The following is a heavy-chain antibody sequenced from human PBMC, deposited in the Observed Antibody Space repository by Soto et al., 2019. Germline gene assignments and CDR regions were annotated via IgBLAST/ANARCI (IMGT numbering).Heavy chain of an antibody. CDR1: GGTFSSYT. Sequence: ASVKVSCKASGGTFSSYTISWVRQAPGQGLEWMGRIIPILGIANYAQKFQGRVTITADKSTSTAYMELSSLRSEDTAVYYCVRDDIGLGIDYWGLGTLVTISS. CDR2: IIPILGIA. D-gene: IGHD1-26*01. CDR3: VRDDIGLGIDY. J-gene: IGHJ4*02. V-gene: IGHV1-69*04.